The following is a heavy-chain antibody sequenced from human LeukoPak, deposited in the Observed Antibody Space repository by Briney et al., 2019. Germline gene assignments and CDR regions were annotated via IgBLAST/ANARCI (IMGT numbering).Heavy chain of an antibody. CDR2: INGLGTAT. J-gene: IGHJ4*02. CDR1: GW. CDR3: ASVFDS. Sequence: PGGSLRLSCAGSGWMHWVRQAPGKGLVWVSGINGLGTATYYADSVKGRFTTSRDNAKNTVSLQMNSLSAEDTAVYYCASVFDSWGQGFLVTVSS. V-gene: IGHV3-74*01.